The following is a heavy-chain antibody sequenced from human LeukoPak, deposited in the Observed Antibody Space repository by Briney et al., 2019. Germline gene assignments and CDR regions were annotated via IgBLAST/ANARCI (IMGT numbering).Heavy chain of an antibody. CDR2: INSDGSEG. V-gene: IGHV3-7*03. CDR3: ARSSYSSSSSV. CDR1: GFTFSGFW. D-gene: IGHD6-6*01. J-gene: IGHJ3*01. Sequence: PGGSLRLSCAVSGFTFSGFWMSWSRQAPEKGLEWVASINSDGSEGYYADVVKGRFTISRDNAKNSLYLQINSLRAEDTAAYYCARSSYSSSSSVWGQGTMVTVSS.